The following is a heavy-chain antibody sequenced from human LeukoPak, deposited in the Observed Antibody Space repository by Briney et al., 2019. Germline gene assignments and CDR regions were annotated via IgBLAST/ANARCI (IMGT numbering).Heavy chain of an antibody. Sequence: GGSLRLSRAASGFTFSSYWMSWVRQAPGKGLEWVANIKQDGSEKYYVDSVKGRFTISRDNAKNSLYLQMNSLRAEDTAVYYCARDKIVGATHLDHWGQGTLVTVSS. J-gene: IGHJ5*02. D-gene: IGHD1-26*01. CDR3: ARDKIVGATHLDH. CDR2: IKQDGSEK. CDR1: GFTFSSYW. V-gene: IGHV3-7*01.